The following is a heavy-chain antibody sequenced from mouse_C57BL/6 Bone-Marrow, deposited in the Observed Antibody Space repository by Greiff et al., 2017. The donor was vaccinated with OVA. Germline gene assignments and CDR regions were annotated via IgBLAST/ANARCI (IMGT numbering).Heavy chain of an antibody. V-gene: IGHV1-69*01. Sequence: QVQLQQPGAELVMPGASVQLSCKASGYTFTSYWMHWVTQRPGQGLEWIGEIEPSDSYTNYNQTFTGKSTLTVDKSSSTAYMQLSSLTSEDSAVYYCAREGYYASFAYWGQGTLVTVSA. CDR3: AREGYYASFAY. CDR1: GYTFTSYW. CDR2: IEPSDSYT. D-gene: IGHD1-1*01. J-gene: IGHJ3*01.